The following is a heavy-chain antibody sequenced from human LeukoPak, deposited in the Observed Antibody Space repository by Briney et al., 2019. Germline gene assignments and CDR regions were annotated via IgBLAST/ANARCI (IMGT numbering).Heavy chain of an antibody. CDR2: IYYSGST. J-gene: IGHJ4*02. CDR3: ARVGIAVAVFDY. CDR1: GGSISSSSYY. V-gene: IGHV4-39*07. Sequence: PSETLSLTCTVSGGSISSSSYYWGWIRQPPGKGLEWIGSIYYSGSTYYNPSLKSRVTISVDTSKNQFSLKLSSVTAADTAVYYCARVGIAVAVFDYWGQGTLVPSPQ. D-gene: IGHD6-19*01.